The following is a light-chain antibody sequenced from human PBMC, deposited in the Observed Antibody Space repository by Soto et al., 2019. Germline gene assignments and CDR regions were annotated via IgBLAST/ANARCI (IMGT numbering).Light chain of an antibody. Sequence: EIVMTQSPATLSVSPGERSTLSFRASQSVSNNFAWYQQKPGQVPRLLIYGVSTRATGIPARFSGSGSGTEFTLTISSLQSEDFAVYYCQQYNNWPITFGQGTRLEIK. CDR3: QQYNNWPIT. CDR1: QSVSNN. CDR2: GVS. V-gene: IGKV3-15*01. J-gene: IGKJ5*01.